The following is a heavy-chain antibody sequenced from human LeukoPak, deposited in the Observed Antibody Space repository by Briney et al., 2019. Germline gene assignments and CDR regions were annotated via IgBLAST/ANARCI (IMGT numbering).Heavy chain of an antibody. CDR2: ISSSSSTI. J-gene: IGHJ6*03. CDR1: GLTFSSYS. V-gene: IGHV3-48*01. D-gene: IGHD2-21*01. Sequence: TGGSLRLSCAASGLTFSSYSMNWVRQAPGKGLEWVSYISSSSSTIYYADSVKGRFTISRDNAKNSLYLQMNSLRAEDTAVYYCARARDVVVIAYYYYMDVWGKGTTVTVSS. CDR3: ARARDVVVIAYYYYMDV.